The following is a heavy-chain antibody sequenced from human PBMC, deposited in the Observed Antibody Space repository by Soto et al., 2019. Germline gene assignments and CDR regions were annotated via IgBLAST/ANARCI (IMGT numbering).Heavy chain of an antibody. CDR2: IWYDGSNK. CDR3: ARSGVAELGYYFYY. Sequence: QVQLVESGGGVVQPGRSLRLSCAASGFTFSSYGMHWVRQAPGKGLEWVAVIWYDGSNKYYADSVKGRFTISRDNSKNTLYLQMNSLRAEDTAVYYCARSGVAELGYYFYYWGQGTLVTVSS. D-gene: IGHD2-15*01. CDR1: GFTFSSYG. J-gene: IGHJ4*02. V-gene: IGHV3-33*01.